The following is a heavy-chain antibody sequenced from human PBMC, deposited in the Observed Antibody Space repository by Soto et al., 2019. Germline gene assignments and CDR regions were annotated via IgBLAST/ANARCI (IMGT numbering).Heavy chain of an antibody. D-gene: IGHD4-17*01. V-gene: IGHV3-48*03. Sequence: GGSLRLSCAASGFTFSSYEMNWVRQAPGKGLEWVSYISSSGSTIYYADSVKGRFTISRDNAKNSLYLQMNSLRAEDTAVYYWAREKPRDYGNNWFDPWGQGTLV. CDR1: GFTFSSYE. J-gene: IGHJ5*02. CDR3: AREKPRDYGNNWFDP. CDR2: ISSSGSTI.